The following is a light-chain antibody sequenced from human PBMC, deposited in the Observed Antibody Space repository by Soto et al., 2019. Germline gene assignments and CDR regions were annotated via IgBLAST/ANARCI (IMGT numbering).Light chain of an antibody. CDR2: AAT. CDR3: LQDHNYPLT. CDR1: QGIGND. V-gene: IGKV1-6*02. J-gene: IGKJ4*01. Sequence: AIPMAQSPSSLSASVGDRVTITCRASQGIGNDVGWYQQKPGKAPKLLIYAATTLQSGVPSRFSGSRSGTDFTLTISSLQPEDCATYYCLQDHNYPLTFGGGTRVDIK.